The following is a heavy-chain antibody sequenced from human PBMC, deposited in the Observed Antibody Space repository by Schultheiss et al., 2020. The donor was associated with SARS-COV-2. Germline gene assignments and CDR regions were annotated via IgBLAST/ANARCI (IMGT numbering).Heavy chain of an antibody. D-gene: IGHD3-16*02. CDR2: ISYDGSNK. CDR1: GFTFSSYG. Sequence: GESLKISCAASGFTFSSYGMHWVRQAPGKGLEWVAVISYDGSNKYYADSVKGRFTISRDNSKNTLYLQMNSLRAEDTAVYYCAKDREYYDYVWGSYPDTWGQGTLVTVSS. CDR3: AKDREYYDYVWGSYPDT. V-gene: IGHV3-30*18. J-gene: IGHJ5*02.